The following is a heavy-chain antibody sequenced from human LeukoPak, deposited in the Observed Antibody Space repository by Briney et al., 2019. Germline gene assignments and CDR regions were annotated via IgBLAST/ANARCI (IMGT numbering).Heavy chain of an antibody. CDR3: ARAGSIGWLSYWYFDL. CDR2: TYYRSKWYN. V-gene: IGHV6-1*01. J-gene: IGHJ2*01. D-gene: IGHD6-19*01. Sequence: SQTLSLTCAISGDSVSSNSAAWNWIRQSPSRGLEWLGRTYYRSKWYNDYAVSVKSRITINPDTSKNQSSLQLNSVTPEDTAVYYCARAGSIGWLSYWYFDLWGRGTLVTVSS. CDR1: GDSVSSNSAA.